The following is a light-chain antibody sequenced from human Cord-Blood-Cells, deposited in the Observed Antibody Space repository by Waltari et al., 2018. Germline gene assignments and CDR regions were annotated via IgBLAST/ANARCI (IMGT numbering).Light chain of an antibody. Sequence: QSALTQPPSVSGSPGQSVTISCTGTSSDVGSYNRVSWYPQPPGTAPKRMIYEVSKRPSGVPGRVAGSTSGNAASLTISGRQAEDEADYYCSSYTSSSTIYVFGTGTKVTVL. CDR1: SSDVGSYNR. J-gene: IGLJ1*01. CDR3: SSYTSSSTIYV. CDR2: EVS. V-gene: IGLV2-18*02.